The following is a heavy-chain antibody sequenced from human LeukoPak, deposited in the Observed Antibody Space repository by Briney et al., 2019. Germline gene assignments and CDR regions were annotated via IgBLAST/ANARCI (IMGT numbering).Heavy chain of an antibody. CDR1: GGSISSGDYY. Sequence: SETLSLTCTVSGGSISSGDYYWSWIRQPPGKGLEWIGYIYYSGSTYYNPSLKSRVTISVDTSKNQFSLKLSSVTAADTAVYYCARVSLRFLEWLPFGFDPWGQGTPVTVSS. D-gene: IGHD3-3*01. V-gene: IGHV4-30-4*01. J-gene: IGHJ5*02. CDR2: IYYSGST. CDR3: ARVSLRFLEWLPFGFDP.